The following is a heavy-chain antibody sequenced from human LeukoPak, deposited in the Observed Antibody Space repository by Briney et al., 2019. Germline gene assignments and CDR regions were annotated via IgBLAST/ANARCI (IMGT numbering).Heavy chain of an antibody. D-gene: IGHD3-22*01. CDR3: ARDPYYYDSSGYHNWFDP. CDR1: GGTFSSYT. CDR2: IIPILGIA. Sequence: SVKVSCKASGGTFSSYTISWVRQAPGQGLEWMGRIIPILGIANYAQKVQGRVTITAGKSTSTAYMELSSLRSEDTAVYYCARDPYYYDSSGYHNWFDPWGQGTLVTVSS. V-gene: IGHV1-69*04. J-gene: IGHJ5*02.